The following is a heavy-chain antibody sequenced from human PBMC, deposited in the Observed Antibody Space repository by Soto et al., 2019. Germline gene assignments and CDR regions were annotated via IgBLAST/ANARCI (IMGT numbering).Heavy chain of an antibody. CDR1: GGTFSSYA. J-gene: IGHJ6*02. CDR2: IIPIFGTA. V-gene: IGHV1-69*12. D-gene: IGHD3-22*01. Sequence: QVQLVQSGAEVKKPGSSVKVSCKASGGTFSSYAISWVRQAPGQGLEWMGGIIPIFGTANYAQKFQGRVTITADESTSTAYMELSSLRSEDTAVYYCARVSYDSSGHYYYYYGMDVWGQGTTVTVSS. CDR3: ARVSYDSSGHYYYYYGMDV.